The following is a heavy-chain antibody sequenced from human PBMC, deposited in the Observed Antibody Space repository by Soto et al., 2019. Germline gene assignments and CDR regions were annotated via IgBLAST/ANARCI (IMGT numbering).Heavy chain of an antibody. Sequence: EVQLLESGGGLIQPGGSLRLSCTASGFTFSNYAMNWVRQAPGKGLEWVSVISGSGGDTSYADSVRGRFAVSRDNSKNTLYLQMNIHRAEDTAVYYCSKERGVSYRDPWSLFDPWGQGTLVTVSS. CDR1: GFTFSNYA. J-gene: IGHJ5*02. CDR2: ISGSGGDT. V-gene: IGHV3-23*01. CDR3: SKERGVSYRDPWSLFDP. D-gene: IGHD3-16*02.